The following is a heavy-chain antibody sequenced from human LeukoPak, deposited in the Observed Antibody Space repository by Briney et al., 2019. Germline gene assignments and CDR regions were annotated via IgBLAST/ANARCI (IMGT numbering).Heavy chain of an antibody. Sequence: ASVKVSYKASGYTFTSYGISWVRQAPGQGLEWMGWIGAYNGNTNYAQKLQGRVTMTTDTSTSTAYMELRSLRSDDTAVYYCARDPSGDILTGYYNPQGFDYWGQGTLVTVSS. CDR1: GYTFTSYG. CDR3: ARDPSGDILTGYYNPQGFDY. CDR2: IGAYNGNT. J-gene: IGHJ4*02. V-gene: IGHV1-18*04. D-gene: IGHD3-9*01.